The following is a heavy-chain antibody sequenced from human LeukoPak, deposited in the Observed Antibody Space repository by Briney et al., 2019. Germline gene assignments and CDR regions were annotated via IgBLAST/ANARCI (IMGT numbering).Heavy chain of an antibody. V-gene: IGHV1-69*01. CDR3: AREGGVVLMVYAPNTGWFDP. CDR2: IIPIFGTA. J-gene: IGHJ5*02. D-gene: IGHD2-8*01. Sequence: SVKASCKASGGTFSSYAISWVRQAPGQGLEWMGGIIPIFGTANHAQKFQGRVTITADESTSTAYMELSSLRSEDTAVYYCAREGGVVLMVYAPNTGWFDPWGQGTLVTVSS. CDR1: GGTFSSYA.